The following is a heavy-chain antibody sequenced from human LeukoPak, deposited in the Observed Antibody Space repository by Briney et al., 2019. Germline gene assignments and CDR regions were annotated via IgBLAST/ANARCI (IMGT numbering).Heavy chain of an antibody. D-gene: IGHD6-13*01. CDR2: IYYSGST. CDR1: GGSISSSSYY. V-gene: IGHV4-39*01. J-gene: IGHJ4*02. Sequence: SETLSLTCTVSGGSISSSSYYWGWIRQPPGKGLEWIGSIYYSGSTYYNPSLKSRVTISVDTSKNQFSLKLSSVTAADTAVYYCAGLSGYSSSGGWGQGTLVTVSS. CDR3: AGLSGYSSSGG.